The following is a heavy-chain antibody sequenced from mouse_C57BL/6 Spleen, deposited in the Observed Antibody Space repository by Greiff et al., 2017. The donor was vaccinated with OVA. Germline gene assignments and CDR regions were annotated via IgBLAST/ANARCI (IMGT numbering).Heavy chain of an antibody. J-gene: IGHJ4*01. D-gene: IGHD2-5*01. Sequence: EVKLVESGGGLVKPGGSLKLSCAASGFTFSDYGMHWVRQAPEKGLEWVAYISSGSSTIYYADTVKGRFTISRDNAMNTLFLQMTSLRSEDTAMYYCARPPYSNYLDYYAMDYWGQGTSVTVSS. CDR3: ARPPYSNYLDYYAMDY. CDR1: GFTFSDYG. V-gene: IGHV5-17*01. CDR2: ISSGSSTI.